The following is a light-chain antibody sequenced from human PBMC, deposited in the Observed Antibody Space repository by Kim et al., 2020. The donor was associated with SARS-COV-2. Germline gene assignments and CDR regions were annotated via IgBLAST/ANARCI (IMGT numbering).Light chain of an antibody. CDR1: QRLSFGY. J-gene: IGKJ2*01. CDR2: GSA. CDR3: QQYDASPYT. V-gene: IGKV3-20*01. Sequence: PGERATLPCRASQRLSFGYLAWYQQKPGQAPRLLIYGSASRATGIPDKFTGSGSGTDFALTISRLEPEDFAVYYCQQYDASPYTFGLGTKLEI.